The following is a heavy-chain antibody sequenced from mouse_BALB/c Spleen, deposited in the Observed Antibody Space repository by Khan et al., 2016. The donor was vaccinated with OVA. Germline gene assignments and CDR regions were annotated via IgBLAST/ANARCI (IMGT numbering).Heavy chain of an antibody. V-gene: IGHV14-3*02. Sequence: VRLQQSGAELGKPGASVKLSCTASGFNIQDTYIHWVKQRPEQGLEWIGRIDPSNGNTKYDPKFQGKATITADTSSNTAYLQLSSLTSEDTAVYYCARNDGYDVDYWGQGTTLTVSS. J-gene: IGHJ2*01. CDR3: ARNDGYDVDY. D-gene: IGHD2-2*01. CDR1: GFNIQDTY. CDR2: IDPSNGNT.